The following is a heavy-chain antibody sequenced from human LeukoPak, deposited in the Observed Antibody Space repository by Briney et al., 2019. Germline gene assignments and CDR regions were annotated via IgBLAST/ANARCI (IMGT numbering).Heavy chain of an antibody. CDR2: ISYDGSNK. CDR1: GFTFSSYG. D-gene: IGHD2-2*01. Sequence: GGSLRLSCAASGFTFSSYGMHRVRQAPGKGLEWVAVISYDGSNKYYADSVKGRFTISRDNSKNTLYLQMNSLRAEDTAVYYCAKDGKYCSSTSCYLNYYYYGMDVWGKGTTVTVSS. J-gene: IGHJ6*04. CDR3: AKDGKYCSSTSCYLNYYYYGMDV. V-gene: IGHV3-30*18.